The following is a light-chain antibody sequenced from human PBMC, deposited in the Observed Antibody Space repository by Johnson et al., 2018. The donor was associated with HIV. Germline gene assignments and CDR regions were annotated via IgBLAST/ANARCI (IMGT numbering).Light chain of an antibody. Sequence: QSVLTQPPSVSAAPGQRVNISCSGNISNIESYFVSWYQQLPGAAPTLLIYEDNKRPSGIHDRFSGSKSGATATLGITGLQPGDEADYYCGIWDASLSPLYVFGSGTTITVL. CDR2: EDN. V-gene: IGLV1-51*02. CDR3: GIWDASLSPLYV. CDR1: ISNIESYF. J-gene: IGLJ1*01.